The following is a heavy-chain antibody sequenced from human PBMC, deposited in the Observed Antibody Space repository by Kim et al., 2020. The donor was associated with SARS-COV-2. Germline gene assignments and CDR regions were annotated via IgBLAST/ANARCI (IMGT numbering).Heavy chain of an antibody. J-gene: IGHJ3*02. CDR2: IYHSGST. CDR1: GYSISSGYY. Sequence: SETLSLTCTVSGYSISSGYYWGWIRQPPGKGLEWIGSIYHSGSTYYNPSLKSRVTISVDTSKNQFSLKLSSVTAADTAVYYCARDLLWFGDLSFYAFDI. CDR3: ARDLLWFGDLSFYAFDI. V-gene: IGHV4-38-2*02. D-gene: IGHD3-10*01.